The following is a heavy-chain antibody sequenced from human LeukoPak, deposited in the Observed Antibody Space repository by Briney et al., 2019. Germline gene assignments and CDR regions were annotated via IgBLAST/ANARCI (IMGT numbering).Heavy chain of an antibody. CDR1: GGSISSYY. Sequence: SETLSLTCTVSGGSISSYYWSWIRQPAGKGLEWIGHIYNSGGTNYNPSLKGRVTMSVATSKNQFSLHLSSVTAADTAVYYCARSAFLVTAPGLYYFDYWGQGTLVAVSS. D-gene: IGHD6-13*01. V-gene: IGHV4-4*07. CDR3: ARSAFLVTAPGLYYFDY. J-gene: IGHJ4*02. CDR2: IYNSGGT.